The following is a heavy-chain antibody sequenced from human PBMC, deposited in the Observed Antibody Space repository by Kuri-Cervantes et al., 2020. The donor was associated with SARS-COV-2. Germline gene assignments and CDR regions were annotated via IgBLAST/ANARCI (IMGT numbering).Heavy chain of an antibody. V-gene: IGHV3-48*02. CDR2: ISSSSSTI. J-gene: IGHJ4*02. Sequence: GGSLRLSCAASGFTFSSYSMNWVRQAPGKGLEWVSYISSSSSTIYYADSVKGRFTISRDNAKNSLYLQMNSLRDEDTAVYYCARDGGGYYDSSGYSGQLGFDYWGQGTLVTVSS. CDR1: GFTFSSYS. D-gene: IGHD3-22*01. CDR3: ARDGGGYYDSSGYSGQLGFDY.